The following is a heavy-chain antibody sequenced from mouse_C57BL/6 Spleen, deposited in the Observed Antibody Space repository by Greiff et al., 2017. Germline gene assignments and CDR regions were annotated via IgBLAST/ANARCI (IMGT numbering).Heavy chain of an antibody. D-gene: IGHD1-3*01. CDR1: GYTFTSYW. CDR3: ARSLKGSWFAY. Sequence: VQLQQPGAELVMPGASVKLSCKASGYTFTSYWMHWVKQRPGQGLEWIGEIDPSDSYTNYNQKFKGKSTLTVDKSSSTAYMQLSSLTSEDSAVYYCARSLKGSWFAYWGQGTLVTVSA. CDR2: IDPSDSYT. J-gene: IGHJ3*01. V-gene: IGHV1-69*01.